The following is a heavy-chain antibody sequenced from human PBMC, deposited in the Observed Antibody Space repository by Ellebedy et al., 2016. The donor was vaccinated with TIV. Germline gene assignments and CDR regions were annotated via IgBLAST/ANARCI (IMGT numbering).Heavy chain of an antibody. J-gene: IGHJ5*02. CDR1: GGSINSDNY. CDR2: VYHSGHT. CDR3: ARDWTRGGGYFASWFDP. V-gene: IGHV4-4*02. D-gene: IGHD2/OR15-2a*01. Sequence: MPSETLSLTCGVSGGSINSDNYWSWVRQSPGRGLEWIGEVYHSGHTNYNPSLRSRVSISVDKSKSQFSLRLRSMTAADTAVYHCARDWTRGGGYFASWFDPWGQGTPVTVSS.